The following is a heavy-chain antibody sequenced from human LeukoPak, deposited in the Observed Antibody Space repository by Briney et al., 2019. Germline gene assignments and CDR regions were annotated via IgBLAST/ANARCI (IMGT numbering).Heavy chain of an antibody. J-gene: IGHJ6*02. CDR3: ARAPQATRGSFGNYHMDV. V-gene: IGHV3-30-3*01. D-gene: IGHD3-10*01. CDR1: GFIFRNYA. Sequence: PGGSLRLSCAASGFIFRNYAMXXXXXAPGXXXXXXXXXXXDGSIXDYADSVKGXFTISRDNSQNTLDLQMNSLRGEDTGVYFCARAPQATRGSFGNYHMDVWGQGTTVTVS. CDR2: XXXDGSIX.